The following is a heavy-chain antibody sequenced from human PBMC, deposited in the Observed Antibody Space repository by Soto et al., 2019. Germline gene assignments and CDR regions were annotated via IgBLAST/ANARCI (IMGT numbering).Heavy chain of an antibody. V-gene: IGHV4-61*01. CDR3: ARAPGIVLVATITPYYYYGMDV. J-gene: IGHJ6*02. CDR1: GGSVSSGSYY. D-gene: IGHD5-12*01. CDR2: IYYSGST. Sequence: QVQLQESGPGLVKPSETLSLTCTVSGGSVSSGSYYWSWIRQPPGKGLEWIGYIYYSGSTNYNPSLKSRVTISVDTSKNQFSLKLSSVTAADTAVYYCARAPGIVLVATITPYYYYGMDVWGQGTTVTVSS.